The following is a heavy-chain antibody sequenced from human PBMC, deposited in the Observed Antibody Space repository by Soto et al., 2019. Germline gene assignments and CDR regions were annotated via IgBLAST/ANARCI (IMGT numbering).Heavy chain of an antibody. CDR2: INHSGST. V-gene: IGHV4-34*01. CDR1: GWSFSGYY. Sequence: QVQLQQCGAGLLKPSETLSLTCAVYGWSFSGYYWSWIRQPPGTGLEWLGEINHSGSTNYNPSLTSRVTRSVDTSKNQFSLKLSSVTAADTAVYYCARDVYGMDVWGKGTTVTVSS. CDR3: ARDVYGMDV. J-gene: IGHJ6*04.